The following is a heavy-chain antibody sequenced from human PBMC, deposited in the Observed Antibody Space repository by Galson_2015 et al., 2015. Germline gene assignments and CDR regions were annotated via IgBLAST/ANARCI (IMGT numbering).Heavy chain of an antibody. CDR1: GYTFTNYG. Sequence: SVKVSCKASGYTFTNYGFSWVRQPPGQGLEWMGWISAYNGSTSYAQRFQGRVTMSTDTSTSTAYMELRSLRSDDTAVYYCARDRSLRFFQHWGQGTLVTVSS. CDR3: ARDRSLRFFQH. J-gene: IGHJ1*01. CDR2: ISAYNGST. V-gene: IGHV1-18*01.